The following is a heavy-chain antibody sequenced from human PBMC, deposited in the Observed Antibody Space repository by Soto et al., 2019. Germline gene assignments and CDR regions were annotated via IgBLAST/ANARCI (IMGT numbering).Heavy chain of an antibody. V-gene: IGHV1-8*01. D-gene: IGHD3-10*01. CDR2: MNPNSGNT. CDR1: GYTFTSYD. CDR3: AREQGHYGSGTDYYYYMDV. Sequence: QVQLVQSGAEVKKPGASVKVSCKASGYTFTSYDSNWVRQATGQGLEWMGWMNPNSGNTGYAQKFQGRVTMTRNTSISTAYMELSSLRSEDTAVYYCAREQGHYGSGTDYYYYMDVWGKGTTVTVSS. J-gene: IGHJ6*03.